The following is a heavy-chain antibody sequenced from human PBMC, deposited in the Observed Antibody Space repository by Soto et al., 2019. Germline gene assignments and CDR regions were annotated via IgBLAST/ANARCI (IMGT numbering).Heavy chain of an antibody. J-gene: IGHJ4*02. CDR2: INPNSGGT. Sequence: GAAVKVSCKASGYTFTGYYMHWVRQAPGQGLEWMGWINPNSGGTNYAQKFQGRVTMTRDTSISTAYMELSRLRSDDTAVYYCARADPSSSRADYWGQGTLVTVSS. V-gene: IGHV1-2*02. CDR3: ARADPSSSRADY. D-gene: IGHD6-6*01. CDR1: GYTFTGYY.